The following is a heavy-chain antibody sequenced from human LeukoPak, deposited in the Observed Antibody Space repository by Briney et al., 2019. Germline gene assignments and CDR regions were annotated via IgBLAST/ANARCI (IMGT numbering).Heavy chain of an antibody. CDR2: INWNGGRT. J-gene: IGHJ4*02. CDR1: GFTFDDYG. D-gene: IGHD6-19*01. CDR3: AKKLSGSGWIFDY. V-gene: IGHV3-20*04. Sequence: PGGSLRLSCVASGFTFDDYGMSWVRQAPGKGLEWVSGINWNGGRTGYADSVKGRFTISRDNAKNSLYLQMNSLRAEDTAMYYCAKKLSGSGWIFDYWGQGTLVTVSS.